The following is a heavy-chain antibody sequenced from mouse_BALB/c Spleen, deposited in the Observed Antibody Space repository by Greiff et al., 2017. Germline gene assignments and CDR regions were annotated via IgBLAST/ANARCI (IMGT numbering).Heavy chain of an antibody. CDR2: ILPGSGST. CDR3: ARGDGYRWFAY. J-gene: IGHJ3*01. D-gene: IGHD2-3*01. Sequence: QVQLQQSGAELMKPGASVKISCKATGYTFSSYWIEWVKQRPGHGLEWIGEILPGSGSTNYNEKFKGKATFTADTSSNTAYMQLSSLTSEDSAVYYCARGDGYRWFAYWGQGTLVTVSA. V-gene: IGHV1-9*01. CDR1: GYTFSSYW.